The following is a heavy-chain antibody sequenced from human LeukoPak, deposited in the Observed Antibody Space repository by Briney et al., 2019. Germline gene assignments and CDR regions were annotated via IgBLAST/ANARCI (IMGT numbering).Heavy chain of an antibody. D-gene: IGHD3-9*01. CDR2: FYRGDST. V-gene: IGHV3-53*01. Sequence: GGSLRLSCAASGFTVSSSYMYWVRQAPGKGLEWVSFFYRGDSTYYAESVRGRFTISRDNSKNTLYLRMNSLRAEDTAVYYCAKDPVLRYFDWLLLDNWFDPWGQGTLVTVSS. CDR1: GFTVSSSY. CDR3: AKDPVLRYFDWLLLDNWFDP. J-gene: IGHJ5*02.